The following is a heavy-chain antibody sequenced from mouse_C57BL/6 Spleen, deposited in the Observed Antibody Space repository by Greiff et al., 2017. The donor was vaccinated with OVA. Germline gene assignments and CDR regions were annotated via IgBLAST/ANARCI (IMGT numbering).Heavy chain of an antibody. Sequence: EVQLQESGTVLARPGASVKMSCKTSGYTFTSYWMHWVKQRPGQGLEWIGAIYPGNSDTSYNQKFKGKAKLPAVTSASTAYMELISLTNEDSAVYYCTRGAEKPHCDYWGQGTTLTVSS. CDR2: IYPGNSDT. CDR3: TRGAEKPHCDY. CDR1: GYTFTSYW. J-gene: IGHJ2*01. V-gene: IGHV1-5*01.